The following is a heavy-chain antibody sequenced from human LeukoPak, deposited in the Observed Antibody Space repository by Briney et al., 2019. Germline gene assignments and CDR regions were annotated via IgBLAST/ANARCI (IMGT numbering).Heavy chain of an antibody. V-gene: IGHV1-2*02. CDR2: LNPNSGGI. D-gene: IGHD2-2*02. CDR3: ARDRSATPSEFDY. J-gene: IGHJ4*02. Sequence: ASVKASCKASGYTFTSYGISWVRQAPGQGLEWMGWLNPNSGGIKYAQKFQGRVTMTRDTSISTAQMELSRLRSDDTAFYYCARDRSATPSEFDYWGQGTLVSVSS. CDR1: GYTFTSYG.